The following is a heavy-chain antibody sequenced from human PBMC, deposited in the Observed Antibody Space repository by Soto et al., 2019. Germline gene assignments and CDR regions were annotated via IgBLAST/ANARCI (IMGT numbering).Heavy chain of an antibody. J-gene: IGHJ2*01. V-gene: IGHV1-69*04. D-gene: IGHD6-19*01. CDR3: ARDFPSAGYSSGWSRYWYFDL. Sequence: SVKVSCKASGGTFSTYTITWVRQAPGQGLEWMGRIIPIIGIINYAQKFQGRVTITADKSTSTAYMELSSLRSEDTAVYYCARDFPSAGYSSGWSRYWYFDLWGRGTLVTVSS. CDR1: GGTFSTYT. CDR2: IIPIIGII.